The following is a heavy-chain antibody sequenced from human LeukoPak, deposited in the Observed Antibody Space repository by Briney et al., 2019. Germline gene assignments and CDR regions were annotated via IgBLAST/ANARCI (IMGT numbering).Heavy chain of an antibody. Sequence: PGRSLRLSCAASGFTFSNYAMHWVRQAPGKGLEWVSVIRGSGGGTYYADSVKGRFTISRDNSKNTVYLQMNSLRAEDTAVYYCVKARMPHCGTDCLESWGQGTLVTVSS. CDR2: IRGSGGGT. CDR1: GFTFSNYA. J-gene: IGHJ4*02. D-gene: IGHD2-21*02. V-gene: IGHV3-23*01. CDR3: VKARMPHCGTDCLES.